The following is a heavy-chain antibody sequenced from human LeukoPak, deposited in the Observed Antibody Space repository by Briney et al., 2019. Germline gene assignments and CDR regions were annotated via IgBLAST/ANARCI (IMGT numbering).Heavy chain of an antibody. CDR3: ARGHYDILTGPTPPPD. Sequence: ASVKVSCKASGYTFTGYYMHWVRQAPGQGLEWMGWINPNSGGTNYAQKFQGRVTMTRDTSISTAYMELSRLRSDDTAVYYCARGHYDILTGPTPPPDWGQGTLVTVSS. V-gene: IGHV1-2*02. CDR2: INPNSGGT. J-gene: IGHJ4*02. D-gene: IGHD3-9*01. CDR1: GYTFTGYY.